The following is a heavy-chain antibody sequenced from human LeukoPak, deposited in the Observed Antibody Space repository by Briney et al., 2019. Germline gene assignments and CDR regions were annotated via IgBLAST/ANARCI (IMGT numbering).Heavy chain of an antibody. J-gene: IGHJ6*03. V-gene: IGHV3-7*01. D-gene: IGHD3-3*01. CDR3: ARIFYYYYYYTDV. CDR2: IQQDGSEK. Sequence: GGSLRLSCAGSGFTFSGYGMNWVRQAPGKGLEWVANIQQDGSEKNYVDSVKGRFTISRDNAKNSLYLQMTNLRAEDTAVYYCARIFYYYYYYTDVWGRGTTVTISS. CDR1: GFTFSGYG.